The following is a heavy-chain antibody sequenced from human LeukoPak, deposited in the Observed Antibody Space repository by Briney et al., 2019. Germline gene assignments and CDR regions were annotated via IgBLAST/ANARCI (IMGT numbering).Heavy chain of an antibody. CDR2: VFNDGSNQ. Sequence: GGSLRLSCAASKFTFSHYGMHWVRQAPGKGLDWVAVVFNDGSNQYYADSVKGRFTVSRDNSQNMLYLQMNSLRPEDTAVYYCAKDAERGFDYSNSLQKWGQGTLVTVSS. CDR1: KFTFSHYG. J-gene: IGHJ4*02. D-gene: IGHD4-11*01. V-gene: IGHV3-33*03. CDR3: AKDAERGFDYSNSLQK.